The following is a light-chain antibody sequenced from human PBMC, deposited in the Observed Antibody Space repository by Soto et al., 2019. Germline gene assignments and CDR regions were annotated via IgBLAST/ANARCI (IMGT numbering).Light chain of an antibody. Sequence: EIVLTQSPGTLSLSPGERATLSCRASQSVSSTYLAWYQQKPGQAPRLLIYDASSRATGIPDRFSGSGSGTDFTLTIRRLEPEDFAVYYCQQHGSSPPTFGGGTKVEI. J-gene: IGKJ4*01. V-gene: IGKV3-20*01. CDR1: QSVSSTY. CDR3: QQHGSSPPT. CDR2: DAS.